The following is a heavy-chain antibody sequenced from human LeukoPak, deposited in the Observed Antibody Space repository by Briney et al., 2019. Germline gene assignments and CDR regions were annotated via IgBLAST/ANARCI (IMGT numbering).Heavy chain of an antibody. Sequence: PGRSLRLSCAASGFNFVDYAMEWVRHLAGKGREWVSGISYNSGTIVYADSVKGRFTISRDNARNSLFLQMNSLRPEHRALNFCAKDITSQFGEFLYPKALETWGQGTPVTASS. CDR3: AKDITSQFGEFLYPKALET. V-gene: IGHV3-9*01. J-gene: IGHJ3*02. D-gene: IGHD3-10*01. CDR1: GFNFVDYA. CDR2: ISYNSGTI.